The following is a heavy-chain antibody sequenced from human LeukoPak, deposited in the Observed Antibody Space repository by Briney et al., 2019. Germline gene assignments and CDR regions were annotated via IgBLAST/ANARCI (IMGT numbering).Heavy chain of an antibody. CDR2: IYYSGST. V-gene: IGHV4-4*02. CDR3: ASLRERSYYARGFDY. Sequence: SETLSLTCAVSGGSISSSNWWNWVRQPPGKGLEWIGHIYYSGSTNYNPSLKSRVTTSVDTSKNQFSLKLSSVTAADTAVHYCASLRERSYYARGFDYWGQGTLVTVSS. J-gene: IGHJ4*02. D-gene: IGHD1-26*01. CDR1: GGSISSSNW.